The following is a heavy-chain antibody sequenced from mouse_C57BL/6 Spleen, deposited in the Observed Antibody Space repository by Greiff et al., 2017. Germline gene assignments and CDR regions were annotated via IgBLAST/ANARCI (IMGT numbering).Heavy chain of an antibody. V-gene: IGHV5-15*01. Sequence: EVMLVESGGGLVQPGGSLKLSCAASGFTFSDYGMAWVRQAPRKGPEWVAFISNLAYSIYYADTVTGRFTFSRENAKNTLYLEMSSLRSEDTAMYYCARRENDGYFDVWGTGTTVTVSS. CDR2: ISNLAYSI. J-gene: IGHJ1*03. CDR3: ARRENDGYFDV. D-gene: IGHD2-12*01. CDR1: GFTFSDYG.